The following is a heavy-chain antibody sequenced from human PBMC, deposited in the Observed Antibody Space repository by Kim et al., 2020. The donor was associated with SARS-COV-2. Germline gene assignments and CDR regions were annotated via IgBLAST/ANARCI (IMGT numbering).Heavy chain of an antibody. CDR1: GFTFSDHY. CDR2: ISSSSSPT. Sequence: GGSLRLSCAASGFTFSDHYLNWIRQAPGKGLEWVAYISSSSSPTNYADSVKGRFTISRDNAENSLYLQMNGLRVEDTAVYYCARRVSSWYFRIDYWGQGILVTVSS. D-gene: IGHD6-13*01. CDR3: ARRVSSWYFRIDY. V-gene: IGHV3-11*03. J-gene: IGHJ4*02.